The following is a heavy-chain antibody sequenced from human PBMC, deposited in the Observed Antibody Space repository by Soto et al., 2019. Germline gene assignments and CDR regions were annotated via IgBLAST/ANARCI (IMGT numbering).Heavy chain of an antibody. CDR1: GGSISSYY. Sequence: QVQLQESGPGLVKPSETLSLTCTVSGGSISSYYWSWIRQPAGKGLEWIGRIYTSGSTNYNPSLKSRVTMSVDTSKNQFSLKLSSVTAADTAVYYCASHSRRDYYDSKEDAFDIWGQGTMVTVSS. D-gene: IGHD3-22*01. CDR2: IYTSGST. CDR3: ASHSRRDYYDSKEDAFDI. J-gene: IGHJ3*02. V-gene: IGHV4-4*07.